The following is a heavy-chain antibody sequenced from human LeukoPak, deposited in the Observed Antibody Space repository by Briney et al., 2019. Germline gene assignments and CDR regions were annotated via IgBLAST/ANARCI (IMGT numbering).Heavy chain of an antibody. D-gene: IGHD3-9*01. V-gene: IGHV4-59*01. CDR2: THYSGST. Sequence: SETLSLTCTVSGGSIGSYYWSWIRQPPGKRLEWIGYTHYSGSTDKNPSLWSRVTISVDTSKNQISLKLSSVTAADTAVYYCGRRTFYDTLTGYKYWYFDLWGRGTLVTVSS. CDR1: GGSIGSYY. CDR3: GRRTFYDTLTGYKYWYFDL. J-gene: IGHJ2*01.